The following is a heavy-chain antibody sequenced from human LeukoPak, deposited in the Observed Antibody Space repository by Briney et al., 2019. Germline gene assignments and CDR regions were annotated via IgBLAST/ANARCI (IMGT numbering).Heavy chain of an antibody. CDR3: AKRGQFWSGYHNWFDP. D-gene: IGHD3-3*02. V-gene: IGHV4-30-4*08. Sequence: PSQTLSLTCTVSGGSISSGNYYWTWIRQPPGKGLEWIGYINYSGSTYYNPSLKSRVTISVDTSKNQFSLKLSSVTAADTAVYYCAKRGQFWSGYHNWFDPWGQGTLVTVSS. CDR2: INYSGST. J-gene: IGHJ5*02. CDR1: GGSISSGNYY.